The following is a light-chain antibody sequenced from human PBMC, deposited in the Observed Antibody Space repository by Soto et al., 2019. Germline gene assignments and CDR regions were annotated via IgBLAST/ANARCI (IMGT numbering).Light chain of an antibody. CDR1: QSISSW. Sequence: DIQMTQSPSTLSASVGDRVTITCRASQSISSWLAWYQQKPGKAPKLLIYDASSLESGVPSRFSGSGSGIEFTLTISSLQPGDFATYYCQQYRGTFGQGTKVDIK. CDR2: DAS. CDR3: QQYRGT. V-gene: IGKV1-5*01. J-gene: IGKJ1*01.